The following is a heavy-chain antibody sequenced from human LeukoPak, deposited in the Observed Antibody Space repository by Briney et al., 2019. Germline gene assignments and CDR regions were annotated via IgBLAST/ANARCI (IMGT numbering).Heavy chain of an antibody. D-gene: IGHD3-10*01. CDR1: GFTVSSNY. CDR3: AKGTYYYGSTESTGSWYFDL. Sequence: PGGSLRLSCAASGFTVSSNYMSWVRQAPGKGLEWVSVIYSGGSTYYADSVKGRFTISRDNSKNTLYLQMNSLRAEDTAVYYCAKGTYYYGSTESTGSWYFDLWGRGTLVTVSS. CDR2: IYSGGST. V-gene: IGHV3-53*05. J-gene: IGHJ2*01.